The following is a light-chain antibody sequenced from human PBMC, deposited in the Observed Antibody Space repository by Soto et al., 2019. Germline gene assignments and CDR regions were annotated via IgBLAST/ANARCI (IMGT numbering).Light chain of an antibody. CDR2: EVS. V-gene: IGLV2-14*01. Sequence: QSVLTRPASVSGSPGQSITISCTGTSSDVGGYNYVSWYQHHPGKAPKLMIYEVSNRPSGVSYRFSGSKSGNTASLTISGLQAEDEADYYCSSYVTDSTYVFGTGTKVTVL. CDR1: SSDVGGYNY. J-gene: IGLJ1*01. CDR3: SSYVTDSTYV.